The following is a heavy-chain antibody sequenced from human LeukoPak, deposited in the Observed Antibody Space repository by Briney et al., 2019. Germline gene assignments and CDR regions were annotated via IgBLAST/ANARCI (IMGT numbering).Heavy chain of an antibody. CDR1: GGTFSCYA. CDR3: ARNGKTYHYDSSGPGGYAFDI. V-gene: IGHV1-69*01. CDR2: IIPIFGTA. J-gene: IGHJ3*02. D-gene: IGHD3-22*01. Sequence: GSSVKVSCKASGGTFSCYAISWVRQAPGQGLEWMGGIIPIFGTANYAQKFQGRVTITADESTSTAYMELSSLRSEDTAVYYCARNGKTYHYDSSGPGGYAFDIWGQGTMVTVSS.